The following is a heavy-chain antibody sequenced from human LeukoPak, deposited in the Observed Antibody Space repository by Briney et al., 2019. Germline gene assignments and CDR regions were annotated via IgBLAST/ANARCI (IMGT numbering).Heavy chain of an antibody. CDR2: IYTTGRT. D-gene: IGHD1-26*01. CDR3: GRQGYTASHYFLDF. J-gene: IGHJ4*02. V-gene: IGHV4-4*07. Sequence: PSETLSLTCTVSSGSINSYFWGWVRQPPGKGLEWIGRIYTTGRTHCNPSLKSRVTMSVDTSTNQFSLNLRSMTAADTAVYYCGRQGYTASHYFLDFWSKGTLVAVS. CDR1: SGSINSYF.